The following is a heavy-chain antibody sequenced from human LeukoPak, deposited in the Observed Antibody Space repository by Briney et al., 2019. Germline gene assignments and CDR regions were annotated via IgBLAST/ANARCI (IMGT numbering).Heavy chain of an antibody. D-gene: IGHD2-2*02. CDR1: GGSFSGYY. J-gene: IGHJ4*02. V-gene: IGHV4-34*01. Sequence: PSETLSLTCAVYGGSFSGYYWSWIRQPPGRGLEWIGEINHSGSTNYNPSLKSRVTISVDTSKNQFSLKLSSVTAADTAVYYCARMGYCSSTSCYTSRRPYFDYWGQGTLVTVPS. CDR2: INHSGST. CDR3: ARMGYCSSTSCYTSRRPYFDY.